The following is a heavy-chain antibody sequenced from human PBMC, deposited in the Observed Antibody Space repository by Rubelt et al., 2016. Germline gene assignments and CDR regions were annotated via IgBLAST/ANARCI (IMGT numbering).Heavy chain of an antibody. CDR2: VHYSGST. J-gene: IGHJ3*02. Sequence: QVQLQQWGAGLLKPSETLSLTCAVYGGSFSGYYWSWIRQPPGKGLEWIGYVHYSGSTDYNPSLKSRVTISVDTSKKQFSLKVRSVTAAEPAVYYCARTSGYNYDEAFDIWGRGTMVTVSS. V-gene: IGHV4-34*01. CDR3: ARTSGYNYDEAFDI. D-gene: IGHD5-24*01. CDR1: GGSFSGYY.